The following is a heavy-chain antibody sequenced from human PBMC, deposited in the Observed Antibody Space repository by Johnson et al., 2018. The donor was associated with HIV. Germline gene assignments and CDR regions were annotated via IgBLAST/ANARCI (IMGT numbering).Heavy chain of an antibody. D-gene: IGHD1-26*01. Sequence: QVQLVESGGGVVQPGRSLRLSCAASRFTFSTYGIHWVRQAPGKGLEWVAVTWYDASYKYYADSVKGRFTISRDNSKNTLYLQMNSLRPEDTAVYYCARGGRVIVGTEGAFDIWGQGTMVTVSS. J-gene: IGHJ3*02. V-gene: IGHV3-33*01. CDR3: ARGGRVIVGTEGAFDI. CDR1: RFTFSTYG. CDR2: TWYDASYK.